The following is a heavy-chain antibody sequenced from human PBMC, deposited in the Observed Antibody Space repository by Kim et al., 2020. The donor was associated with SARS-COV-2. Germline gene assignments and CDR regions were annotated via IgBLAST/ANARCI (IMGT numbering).Heavy chain of an antibody. CDR2: IIPILGIA. CDR1: GGTFSSYA. J-gene: IGHJ6*03. V-gene: IGHV1-69*04. D-gene: IGHD3-3*01. CDR3: AREMTIFGVDDYYYYYYMDV. Sequence: SVKVSCKASGGTFSSYAISWVRQAPGQGLEWMGRIIPILGIANYAQKFQGRVTITADKSTSTAYMELSSLRSEDTAVYYCAREMTIFGVDDYYYYYYMDVWGKGTTVTVSS.